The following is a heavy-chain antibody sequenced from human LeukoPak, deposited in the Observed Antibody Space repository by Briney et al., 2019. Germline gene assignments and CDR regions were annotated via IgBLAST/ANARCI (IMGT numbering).Heavy chain of an antibody. J-gene: IGHJ5*02. Sequence: SETLSLTCTVSGGSISSYYWSWIRQPPGKGLEWIGYIYYSGSTYYNPSLKSRVTISVDTSKNQFSLKLSSVTAADTAVYYCARWSRSYRMFDPWGQGTLVTVSS. CDR2: IYYSGST. CDR3: ARWSRSYRMFDP. D-gene: IGHD3-16*02. V-gene: IGHV4-59*12. CDR1: GGSISSYY.